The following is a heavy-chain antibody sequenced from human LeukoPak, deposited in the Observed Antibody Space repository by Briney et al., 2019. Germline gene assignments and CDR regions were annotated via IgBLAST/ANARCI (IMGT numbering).Heavy chain of an antibody. V-gene: IGHV4-59*08. J-gene: IGHJ4*01. Sequence: PSETLSLTCTVSGGSISSYYWSWIWQPPGKGLEWIGYIYYSGSTNYNPSLKSRTTISVDTSKNQFSLNLSSVTAADTAVYFCARHEGSGLYYFDYWGRGTLVTVSS. CDR3: ARHEGSGLYYFDY. D-gene: IGHD6-19*01. CDR2: IYYSGST. CDR1: GGSISSYY.